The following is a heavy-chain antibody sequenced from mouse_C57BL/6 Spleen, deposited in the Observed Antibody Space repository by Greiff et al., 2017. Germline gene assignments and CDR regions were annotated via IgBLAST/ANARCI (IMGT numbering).Heavy chain of an antibody. CDR1: GFSLTSYG. V-gene: IGHV2-3*01. CDR3: AKPGYGDYEVGFAY. CDR2: IWGDGST. D-gene: IGHD2-13*01. J-gene: IGHJ3*01. Sequence: VKLMESGPGLVAPSQSLSITCTASGFSLTSYGVSWVRQPPGKGLEWLGGIWGDGSTNYHAALISRLSISKDNSKNQVFLKLNSLQTDETATYYCAKPGYGDYEVGFAYWGQGTLVTVSA.